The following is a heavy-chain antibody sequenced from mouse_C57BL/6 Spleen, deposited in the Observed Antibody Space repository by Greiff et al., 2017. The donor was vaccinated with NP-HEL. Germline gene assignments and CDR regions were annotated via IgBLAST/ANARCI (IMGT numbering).Heavy chain of an antibody. CDR3: ARFLRGYYFDY. CDR2: IYPGDGDT. CDR1: GYAFSSSW. Sequence: QVQLKESGPELVKPGASVKISCKASGYAFSSSWMNWVKQRPGKGLEWIGRIYPGDGDTNYNGKFKGKATLTADKSSSTAYMQLSSLTSEDSAVYFCARFLRGYYFDYGGQGTTLTVSS. V-gene: IGHV1-82*01. J-gene: IGHJ2*01.